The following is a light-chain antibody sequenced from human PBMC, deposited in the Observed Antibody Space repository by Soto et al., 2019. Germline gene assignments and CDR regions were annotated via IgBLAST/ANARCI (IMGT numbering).Light chain of an antibody. Sequence: DIQMTQSPSSLSASVGDRVTITCRASQGISKYLAWFQLKPGQAPKSLIYAASSLYSGVPSKFSGSGSGTVFTLTISSLQPEDFATYYCQQYNSYPRTFGQGTKLEIK. J-gene: IGKJ2*01. V-gene: IGKV1-16*02. CDR3: QQYNSYPRT. CDR2: AAS. CDR1: QGISKY.